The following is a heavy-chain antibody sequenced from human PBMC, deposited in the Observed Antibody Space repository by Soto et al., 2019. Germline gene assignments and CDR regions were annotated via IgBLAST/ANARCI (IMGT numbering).Heavy chain of an antibody. D-gene: IGHD3-9*01. Sequence: LRLSCAASGFTFSSYWMIWVRQAPGKGLEWVANIRGDGSVKYYLDSVKGRFTISRDNRKKSLFLQMDSLRAEDTAVYYCTRDANYRFLTDYYDAFDIWGQGTMVTVSS. J-gene: IGHJ3*02. CDR3: TRDANYRFLTDYYDAFDI. CDR2: IRGDGSVK. V-gene: IGHV3-7*03. CDR1: GFTFSSYW.